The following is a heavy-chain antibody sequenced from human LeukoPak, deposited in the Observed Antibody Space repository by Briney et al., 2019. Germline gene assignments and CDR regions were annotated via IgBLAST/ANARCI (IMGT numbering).Heavy chain of an antibody. CDR1: GGTFSSYA. D-gene: IGHD6-19*01. CDR3: ARTTVLAVAGRGFDY. CDR2: IIPIFGTA. Sequence: SVKVSCKASGGTFSSYAISWVRQAPGQGLEWMGGIIPIFGTANYAQKFQGRVTITADESTSTAYMELSSLRSEGTAVYYCARTTVLAVAGRGFDYWGQGTLVTVSS. V-gene: IGHV1-69*13. J-gene: IGHJ4*02.